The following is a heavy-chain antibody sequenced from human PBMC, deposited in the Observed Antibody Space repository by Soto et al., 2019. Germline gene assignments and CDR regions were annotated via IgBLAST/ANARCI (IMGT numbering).Heavy chain of an antibody. D-gene: IGHD1-1*01. CDR1: GFTLRNYW. CDR2: ITNDGSTT. J-gene: IGHJ4*02. CDR3: ARDQDGAGGSADY. Sequence: EVQLVESGGGLVQPGGSLRLSCVASGFTLRNYWMHWFRQAPGKGLVWVSRITNDGSTTYYEDSVKGRFTIPRDNAKNTLYLQVNSLRVEDTAVYYCARDQDGAGGSADYWGQGTLVTV. V-gene: IGHV3-74*01.